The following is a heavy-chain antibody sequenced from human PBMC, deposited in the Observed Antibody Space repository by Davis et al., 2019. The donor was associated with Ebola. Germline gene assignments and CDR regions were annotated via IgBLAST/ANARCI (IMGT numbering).Heavy chain of an antibody. CDR3: ARGEMAPNY. V-gene: IGHV1-18*01. CDR1: GYPFSAYG. CDR2: ISADSGNT. D-gene: IGHD5-24*01. Sequence: ASVKVSCKTSGYPFSAYGISWVRQAPGQGLEWMGWISADSGNTKYAQNFQGRVTMTSDPSTKTAYMELRSLRSDDTAVYYCARGEMAPNYWGQGTLVTVSS. J-gene: IGHJ4*02.